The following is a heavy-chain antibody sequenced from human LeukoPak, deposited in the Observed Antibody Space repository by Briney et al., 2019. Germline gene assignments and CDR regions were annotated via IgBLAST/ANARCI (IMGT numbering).Heavy chain of an antibody. CDR1: GGSISNSSYY. D-gene: IGHD5-24*01. V-gene: IGHV4-39*01. Sequence: SETLSLTCTVSGGSISNSSYYWGWIRQPPVKCLEWIGSLYYSRSPYYSQCLKSRPPISVDTYKNQFSLKLSSVTAADAAVYYCARHGRMGTINPSYWGQGTLVTVSS. J-gene: IGHJ4*02. CDR2: LYYSRSP. CDR3: ARHGRMGTINPSY.